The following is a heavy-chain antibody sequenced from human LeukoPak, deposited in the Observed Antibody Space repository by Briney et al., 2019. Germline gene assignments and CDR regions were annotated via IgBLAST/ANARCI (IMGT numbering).Heavy chain of an antibody. Sequence: GGSLRLSCTASGFTFGDYAMSWFRQAPRKGLEWVGFITNKAYGVTTEYAASVKGRFTISRDDFNSIAYLQMNSLKTEDTAVYYCTRARYGSGTYTPFDYWGQGTLVTVSS. D-gene: IGHD3-10*01. CDR1: GFTFGDYA. CDR2: ITNKAYGVTT. J-gene: IGHJ4*02. V-gene: IGHV3-49*03. CDR3: TRARYGSGTYTPFDY.